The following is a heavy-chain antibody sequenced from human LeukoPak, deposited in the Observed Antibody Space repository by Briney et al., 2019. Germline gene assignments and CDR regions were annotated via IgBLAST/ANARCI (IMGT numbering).Heavy chain of an antibody. V-gene: IGHV4-34*01. Sequence: SETLSLTCAVYGGSFSGYYWSWIRQPPGKGPEWIGEINHSGSTNYNPSLKSRVTISVDTSKNQFSLKLSSVTAADTAVYYCARARCSGGSCYGSYYYYGMDVWGQGTTVTVSS. J-gene: IGHJ6*02. D-gene: IGHD2-15*01. CDR1: GGSFSGYY. CDR3: ARARCSGGSCYGSYYYYGMDV. CDR2: INHSGST.